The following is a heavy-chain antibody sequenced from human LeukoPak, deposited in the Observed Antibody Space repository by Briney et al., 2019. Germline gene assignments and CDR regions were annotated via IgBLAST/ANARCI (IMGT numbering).Heavy chain of an antibody. CDR1: GFTFSSYS. J-gene: IGHJ4*02. V-gene: IGHV3-66*01. Sequence: PGGSLRLSCAASGFTFSSYSMIWVRQAPGKGLEWVSVIYSGGSTYYADSVKGRFTISRDSSKNTLYLQMNSLRVEDTAVYYCAWSSHPYYFDYWGQGTLVTVSS. CDR3: AWSSHPYYFDY. CDR2: IYSGGST.